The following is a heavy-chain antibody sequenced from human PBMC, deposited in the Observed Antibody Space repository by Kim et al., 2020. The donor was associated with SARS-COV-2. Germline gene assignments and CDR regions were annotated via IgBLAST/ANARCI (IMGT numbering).Heavy chain of an antibody. D-gene: IGHD3-22*01. CDR2: ST. V-gene: IGHV3-74*01. J-gene: IGHJ4*02. CDR3: ARDEYYELDY. Sequence: STSYADSVKGRFTISRDNAKNTLYLQMNSLRAEDTAVYYCARDEYYELDYWGQGTLVTVSS.